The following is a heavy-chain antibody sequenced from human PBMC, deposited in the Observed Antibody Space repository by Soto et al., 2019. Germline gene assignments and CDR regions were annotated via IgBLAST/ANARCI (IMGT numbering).Heavy chain of an antibody. J-gene: IGHJ4*02. Sequence: QEQLVQSGGGVVQPGRSLRLSCAASGFIFSSYDMHWVRQAPGKGLEWVAVISYDGSNEYYADSVQGRFTISRDNSKQTLYLQMNSLRTEDTAVYFCETLLWEGIIVVGTSGGPGDYWGQGTLVTVSS. CDR3: ETLLWEGIIVVGTSGGPGDY. CDR1: GFIFSSYD. D-gene: IGHD2-2*01. V-gene: IGHV3-30*03. CDR2: ISYDGSNE.